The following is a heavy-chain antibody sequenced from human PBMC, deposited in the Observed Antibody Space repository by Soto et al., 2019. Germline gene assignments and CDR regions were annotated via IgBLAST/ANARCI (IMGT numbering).Heavy chain of an antibody. CDR2: IIPIFNST. D-gene: IGHD3-9*01. CDR1: GSRFSNYV. J-gene: IGHJ4*02. Sequence: QVQLVQSGAEVKTPGSSLKVSCTVSGSRFSNYVISWVRQAPGHGLEWLGRIIPIFNSTQYAQRFQGRVTITADKSTNTASLELSSLRSDDTAVYYCARDLTGDDIFDYWGQGTLVTVSS. V-gene: IGHV1-69*06. CDR3: ARDLTGDDIFDY.